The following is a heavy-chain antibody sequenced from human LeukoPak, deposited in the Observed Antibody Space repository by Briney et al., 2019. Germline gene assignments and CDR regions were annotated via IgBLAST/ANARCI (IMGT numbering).Heavy chain of an antibody. CDR1: GFTFGTYG. Sequence: PGGSLRLSCEASGFTFGTYGMTWVRQAPGKGLEWVSGITGSSTWTYYADSVRGRFTISRDNSKNTLHLQMNNLTADDTAIYYCARELVSLGTGYFDLWGRGTLATLSS. J-gene: IGHJ2*01. V-gene: IGHV3-23*01. CDR2: ITGSSTWT. CDR3: ARELVSLGTGYFDL. D-gene: IGHD7-27*01.